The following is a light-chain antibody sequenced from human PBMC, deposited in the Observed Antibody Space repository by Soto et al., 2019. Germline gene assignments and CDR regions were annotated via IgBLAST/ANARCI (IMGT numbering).Light chain of an antibody. CDR2: DNS. Sequence: QSVLAQPPSVSAAPGQRVTISCSGSSSNIGGNSVSWYQQLAGTAPKLLIYDNSERPSGIPDRFSGSKSGTSATLGITGLQTGDEADYYCGTWDSSLSAGVFGTGTKVTVL. CDR3: GTWDSSLSAGV. CDR1: SSNIGGNS. V-gene: IGLV1-51*01. J-gene: IGLJ1*01.